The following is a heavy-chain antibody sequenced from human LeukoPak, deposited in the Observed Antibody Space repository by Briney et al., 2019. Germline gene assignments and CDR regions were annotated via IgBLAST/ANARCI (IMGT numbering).Heavy chain of an antibody. J-gene: IGHJ4*02. CDR2: ISSSSSYI. V-gene: IGHV3-21*01. D-gene: IGHD5-24*01. Sequence: GGSLRLSCAASGFTFSSYSMNWVRQAPGKGLEWVSSISSSSSYIYYADSVKGRFTISRDNAKNSLYLQMNSLRAEDTAVYYCAAEMATTEYYFDYWGQGTLVTVSS. CDR3: AAEMATTEYYFDY. CDR1: GFTFSSYS.